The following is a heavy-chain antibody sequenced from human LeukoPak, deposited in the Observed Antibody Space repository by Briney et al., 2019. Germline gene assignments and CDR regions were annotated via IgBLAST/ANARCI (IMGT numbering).Heavy chain of an antibody. CDR2: INPNSGGT. V-gene: IGHV1-2*02. D-gene: IGHD4-17*01. CDR3: ASGSAVTTLPHFYYYMNV. CDR1: GYTFTTYY. J-gene: IGHJ6*03. Sequence: SVKLSCKASGYTFTTYYMHWVRQTPSPGLEWVGWINPNSGGTTYAQTCQGRVTMTRDKSSSTAYMDLSSLRSDDTSVYYCASGSAVTTLPHFYYYMNVWGKGTTVTVSS.